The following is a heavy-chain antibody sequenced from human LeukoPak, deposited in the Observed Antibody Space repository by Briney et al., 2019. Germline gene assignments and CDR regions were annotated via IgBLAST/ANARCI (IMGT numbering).Heavy chain of an antibody. CDR2: IYYSGST. J-gene: IGHJ2*01. V-gene: IGHV4-59*12. D-gene: IGHD3-22*01. CDR3: ARGVVVVTPHWYFDL. Sequence: SETLSLTCTVSGGSISSYYWSWIRQPPGKGLEWIGYIYYSGSTYYNPSLKSRVTISVDTSKNQFSLKLSSVTAADTAVYYCARGVVVVTPHWYFDLWGRGTLVTVSS. CDR1: GGSISSYY.